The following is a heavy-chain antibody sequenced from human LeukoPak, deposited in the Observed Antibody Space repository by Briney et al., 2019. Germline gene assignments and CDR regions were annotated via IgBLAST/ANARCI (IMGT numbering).Heavy chain of an antibody. D-gene: IGHD5-18*01. CDR2: ISYDGSNK. Sequence: GGSLRLSCAASGFTFSSYGMHWVRQAPGKGLEWVAVISYDGSNKYYADSVKGRFTISRDNSKNTLYLQMNSLRAEDTAVYYCAKDTRRGYSYGHFDYWGQGTLVTVSS. V-gene: IGHV3-30*18. CDR3: AKDTRRGYSYGHFDY. CDR1: GFTFSSYG. J-gene: IGHJ4*02.